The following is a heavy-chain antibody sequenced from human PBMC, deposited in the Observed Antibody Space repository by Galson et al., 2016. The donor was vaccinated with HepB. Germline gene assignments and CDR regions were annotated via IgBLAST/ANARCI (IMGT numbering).Heavy chain of an antibody. J-gene: IGHJ4*02. V-gene: IGHV3-23*01. CDR1: GLTFSDYA. D-gene: IGHD6-13*01. Sequence: SLRLSCAASGLTFSDYAMAWVRQAPGKGLEWVSDISGSADSTHYADSVKGRFTISRDNSKNTFYLQMNTLSVEGTAIYFCARLPVSAPDANAGFYSWGQGTLVTVSS. CDR2: ISGSADST. CDR3: ARLPVSAPDANAGFYS.